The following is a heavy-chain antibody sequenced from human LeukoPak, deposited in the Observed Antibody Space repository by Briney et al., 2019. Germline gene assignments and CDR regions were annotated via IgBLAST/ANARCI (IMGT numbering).Heavy chain of an antibody. D-gene: IGHD3-3*01. J-gene: IGHJ3*02. V-gene: IGHV1-8*01. Sequence: ASVKVSCKSSGYTFTSYDINWERQATGQGLEWMGWMNTNSGNKGYAQKFQGRVTMPRNTSISTAYMELSSLRSEDTAVYYCARVEGLWSGYYQDGFDIWGQGTMVTVSS. CDR3: ARVEGLWSGYYQDGFDI. CDR2: MNTNSGNK. CDR1: GYTFTSYD.